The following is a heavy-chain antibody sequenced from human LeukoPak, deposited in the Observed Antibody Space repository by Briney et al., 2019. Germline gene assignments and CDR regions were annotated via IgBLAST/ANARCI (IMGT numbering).Heavy chain of an antibody. CDR3: ARDLGTGMATADY. Sequence: GGSLRLSCAASGFTFSSYWMHWVRQAPGKGLVWISRINTDGSTTSYADSVKGRFTISRDNAKNTLYLQMNSLRAEDTAVYYCARDLGTGMATADYWGQGTLVTVSS. CDR1: GFTFSSYW. D-gene: IGHD5-18*01. J-gene: IGHJ4*02. CDR2: INTDGSTT. V-gene: IGHV3-74*01.